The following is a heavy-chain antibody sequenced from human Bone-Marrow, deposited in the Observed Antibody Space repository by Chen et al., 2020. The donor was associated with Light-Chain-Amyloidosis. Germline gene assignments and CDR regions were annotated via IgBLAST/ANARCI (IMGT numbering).Heavy chain of an antibody. CDR3: ARDRGRFSYNRGGLDS. J-gene: IGHJ4*02. CDR2: MPTDVTKT. Sequence: EVQLVESGGALVQPGGSLRLSCAASGFTLNTYWMHWVRQPPGGGLVWVARMPTDVTKTVYADSVKGRFTVSRDDAKNTLYLEMNSLRVEDTGLYFCARDRGRFSYNRGGLDSWGQGTLVTVS. V-gene: IGHV3-74*01. CDR1: GFTLNTYW. D-gene: IGHD3-10*01.